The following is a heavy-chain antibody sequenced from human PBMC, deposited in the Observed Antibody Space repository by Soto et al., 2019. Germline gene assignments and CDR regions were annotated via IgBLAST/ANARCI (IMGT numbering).Heavy chain of an antibody. CDR1: GFTFSSYA. V-gene: IGHV3-23*01. D-gene: IGHD3-22*01. J-gene: IGHJ4*02. CDR3: EKDLSVPDSSGFDY. Sequence: EVQLLESGGGLVQPGGSLRLSCAASGFTFSSYAMRWVRQAPVKGLEWVSAISGSGGITYYADSVKGRFTISRDNSKNTLYMQMNSLRADDTAVYYCEKDLSVPDSSGFDYWGQGTLVTVSS. CDR2: ISGSGGIT.